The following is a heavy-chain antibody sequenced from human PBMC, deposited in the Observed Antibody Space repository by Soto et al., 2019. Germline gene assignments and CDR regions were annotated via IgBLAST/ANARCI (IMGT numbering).Heavy chain of an antibody. CDR1: GYSISSGYY. J-gene: IGHJ4*02. V-gene: IGHV4-38-2*01. Sequence: SETLSLTCAVSGYSISSGYYWGWIRQPPGKGLEWIGSIYHSGSTYYNPSLKSRVTISVDTSKNQFSLKLSSVTAADTAVYYCARHEAYHDIWTGYSVYWGQGTLVAVSS. D-gene: IGHD3-9*01. CDR3: ARHEAYHDIWTGYSVY. CDR2: IYHSGST.